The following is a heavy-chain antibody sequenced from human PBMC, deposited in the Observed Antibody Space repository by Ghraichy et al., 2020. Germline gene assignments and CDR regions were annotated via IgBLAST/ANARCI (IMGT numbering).Heavy chain of an antibody. CDR3: AKLGGYYGSGSHPYFDY. Sequence: GGSLRLSCAASGFTFDSYAMGWVRQAPGKGLEWVSSMSHSGADTYYADSVKGRFVISRDSSENKVYLQINSLRAEDTAVYYCAKLGGYYGSGSHPYFDYWGLGTLVTVSS. CDR2: MSHSGADT. V-gene: IGHV3-23*01. J-gene: IGHJ4*02. CDR1: GFTFDSYA. D-gene: IGHD3-10*01.